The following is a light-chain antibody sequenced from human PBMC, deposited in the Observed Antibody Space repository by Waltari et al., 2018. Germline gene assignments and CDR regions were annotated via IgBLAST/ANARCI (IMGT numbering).Light chain of an antibody. Sequence: QSALTQPASVSGSPGQSITISCTGTSSDVGGYNYVSWYQQHPGKAPKLMIYDVSNRPDGVSTRISVYTSGNTASLTISEVQAEDEAEYYCSSYTSNSTPSVFGTGTKVTVL. V-gene: IGLV2-14*03. J-gene: IGLJ1*01. CDR3: SSYTSNSTPSV. CDR2: DVS. CDR1: SSDVGGYNY.